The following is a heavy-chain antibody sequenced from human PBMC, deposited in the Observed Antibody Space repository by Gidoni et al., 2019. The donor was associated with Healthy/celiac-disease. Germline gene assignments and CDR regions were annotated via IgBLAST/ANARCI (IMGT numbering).Heavy chain of an antibody. Sequence: QLQLQESGPRLVKPSETLSLSCTVSGDSVSNPDYYWGWVRQPPGKGLEWLGTVYYRGTTYYNPSLKSRVTILVHTSLNQFSLRLSSVTAADTAIYYCARDIRYSSSWSHFDFWGQGTLATVS. CDR2: VYYRGTT. CDR3: ARDIRYSSSWSHFDF. CDR1: GDSVSNPDYY. V-gene: IGHV4-39*07. J-gene: IGHJ4*02. D-gene: IGHD6-13*01.